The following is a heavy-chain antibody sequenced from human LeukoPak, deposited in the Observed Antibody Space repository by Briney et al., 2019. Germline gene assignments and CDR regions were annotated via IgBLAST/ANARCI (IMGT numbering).Heavy chain of an antibody. CDR2: FNPNSGFT. D-gene: IGHD2-2*01. Sequence: GASVKVFCKASGYPFTGYYLHWVRQAPGQGLEWMGWFNPNSGFTNYAQKFQGRVTMTRDTSISTAYMELSRLRSDDTAVYYCARLADCSSSSCRSFDYWGQGTLVTVSS. V-gene: IGHV1-2*02. CDR3: ARLADCSSSSCRSFDY. CDR1: GYPFTGYY. J-gene: IGHJ4*02.